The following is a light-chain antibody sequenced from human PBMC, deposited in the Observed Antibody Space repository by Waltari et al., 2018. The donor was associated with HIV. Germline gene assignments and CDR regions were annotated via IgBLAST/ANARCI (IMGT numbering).Light chain of an antibody. CDR1: KLGDKY. V-gene: IGLV3-1*01. CDR3: QVWDSSTVV. Sequence: SYELTQPPSVSVSPGQTASITCSGDKLGDKYACWYQQKPGQSPVLVSYQDSKRPSGIPERFSGPNSGNTATLNISGTQAMDEADYYCQVWDSSTVVFGGGTKLTVL. CDR2: QDS. J-gene: IGLJ2*01.